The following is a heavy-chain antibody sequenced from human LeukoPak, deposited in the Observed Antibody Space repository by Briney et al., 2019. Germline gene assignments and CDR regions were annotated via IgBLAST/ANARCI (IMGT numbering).Heavy chain of an antibody. CDR3: AKDSFTYYYDSSGWYYFDY. V-gene: IGHV3-30*04. J-gene: IGHJ4*02. D-gene: IGHD3-22*01. Sequence: GRSLRLSCAASGFTFSSYAMHWVRQAPGKGLEWVAAISYDGSNKYYADSVKGRFTISRDNSKNTLYLQMNSLRAEDTAVYYCAKDSFTYYYDSSGWYYFDYWGQGTLVTVSS. CDR1: GFTFSSYA. CDR2: ISYDGSNK.